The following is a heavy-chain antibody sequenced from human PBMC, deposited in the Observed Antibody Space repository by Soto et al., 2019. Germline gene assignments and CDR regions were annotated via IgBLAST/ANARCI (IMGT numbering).Heavy chain of an antibody. J-gene: IGHJ6*03. CDR2: IYYSGST. CDR3: ASRSTRGDLADYYYMDV. D-gene: IGHD2-21*02. Sequence: SATLSLTCTVSGGSISSYYWSWIRQPPGKEQERIGYIYYSGSTNYIPSLKSRVTISVHTSKNQFSLKLISVTAADTDVFYCASRSTRGDLADYYYMDVWCKGTTVTVSS. V-gene: IGHV4-59*01. CDR1: GGSISSYY.